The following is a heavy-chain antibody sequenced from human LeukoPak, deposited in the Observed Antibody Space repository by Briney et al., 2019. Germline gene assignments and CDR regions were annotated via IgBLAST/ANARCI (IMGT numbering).Heavy chain of an antibody. CDR1: GGSVSSTNW. D-gene: IGHD6-13*01. J-gene: IGHJ4*02. V-gene: IGHV4-4*02. Sequence: SETLSLTCGVSGGSVSSTNWWTWIRQPPGKGLEWIGEVHLDGRTNFNPSLKSRLTMSVDLSENHVSLKLTSVTAADTAVYYCARRARATAGGDYFDYWGQGTLVTVSS. CDR2: VHLDGRT. CDR3: ARRARATAGGDYFDY.